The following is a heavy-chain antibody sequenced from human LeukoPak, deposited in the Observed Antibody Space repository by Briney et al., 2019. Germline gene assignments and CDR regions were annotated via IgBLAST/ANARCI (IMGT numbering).Heavy chain of an antibody. Sequence: GGSLRLSCAASGFTFDDYAMHWVRHAPGKGLEWVSGISWNSGSIGYADSVKGRFTISRDNAKNSLYLQMNSLRAEDTALYYCAKDYDFWSGYYDYWGQGTLVTVSS. CDR2: ISWNSGSI. D-gene: IGHD3-3*01. J-gene: IGHJ4*02. CDR1: GFTFDDYA. V-gene: IGHV3-9*01. CDR3: AKDYDFWSGYYDY.